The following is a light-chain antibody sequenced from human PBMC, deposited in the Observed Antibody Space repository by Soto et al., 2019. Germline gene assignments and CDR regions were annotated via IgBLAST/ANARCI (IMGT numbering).Light chain of an antibody. Sequence: AIQLTQSASSLSASVGDRFTITCRASQGISSALAWYQQKPGKAPKLLIYDASSLESGVPSRFSGSGSGTDFTLTISSLQPEDFATYYCQQFNNYPRTFGQGTKVDIK. CDR3: QQFNNYPRT. CDR1: QGISSA. J-gene: IGKJ1*01. V-gene: IGKV1D-13*01. CDR2: DAS.